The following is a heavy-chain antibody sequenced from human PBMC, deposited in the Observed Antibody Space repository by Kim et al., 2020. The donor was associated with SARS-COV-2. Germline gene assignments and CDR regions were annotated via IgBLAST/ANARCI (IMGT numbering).Heavy chain of an antibody. CDR3: ARTGYYGDYEDFDY. V-gene: IGHV4-39*01. D-gene: IGHD4-17*01. Sequence: NPSLKSRVTISVDTSKNQFSLKLSSVTAADTAVYYCARTGYYGDYEDFDYWGQGTLVTVSS. J-gene: IGHJ4*02.